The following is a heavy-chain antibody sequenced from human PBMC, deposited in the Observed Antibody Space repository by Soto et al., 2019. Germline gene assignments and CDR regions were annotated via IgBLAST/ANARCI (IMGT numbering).Heavy chain of an antibody. V-gene: IGHV1-3*01. Sequence: ASVKVSCKASGYTFTSYAMHWVRQAPGQRLEWMGWINAGNGDTKYSQKFQGRVTITRDTSANTAYMELSSLRSEDTAVYYCARDLGWSSRGVDASYYYGMDVWG. D-gene: IGHD3-10*01. CDR2: INAGNGDT. CDR3: ARDLGWSSRGVDASYYYGMDV. J-gene: IGHJ6*02. CDR1: GYTFTSYA.